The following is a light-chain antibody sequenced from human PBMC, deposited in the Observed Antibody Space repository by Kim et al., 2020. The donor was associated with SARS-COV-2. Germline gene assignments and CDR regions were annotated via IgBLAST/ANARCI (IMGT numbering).Light chain of an antibody. CDR1: SSDVGGYTY. J-gene: IGLJ1*01. Sequence: GQSITISSTGTSSDVGGYTYVSWYQQHPGKAPKLMIYDVSNRPSGVSTRFSGSKSGNTASLTISGLQAEDESDYSCSSYTSISTYVFGTGTKVTVL. V-gene: IGLV2-14*03. CDR3: SSYTSISTYV. CDR2: DVS.